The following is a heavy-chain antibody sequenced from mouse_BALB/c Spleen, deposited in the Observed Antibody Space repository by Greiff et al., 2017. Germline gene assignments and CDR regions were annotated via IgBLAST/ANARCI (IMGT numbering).Heavy chain of an antibody. CDR2: IDPANGNT. CDR1: GFNIKDTY. Sequence: VQLQQSGAELVKPGASVKLSCTASGFNIKDTYMHWVKQRPEQGLEWIGRIDPANGNTKYDPKFQGKATITADTSSNTAYLQLSSLTSEDTAVYYCARCYGNYLYAMDYGGQGTAVTVSS. J-gene: IGHJ4*01. CDR3: ARCYGNYLYAMDY. D-gene: IGHD2-1*01. V-gene: IGHV14-3*02.